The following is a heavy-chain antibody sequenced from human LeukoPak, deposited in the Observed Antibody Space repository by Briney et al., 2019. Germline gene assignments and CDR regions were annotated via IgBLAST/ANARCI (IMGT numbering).Heavy chain of an antibody. V-gene: IGHV4-30-4*07. CDR1: GGSISSGGYS. CDR3: ARHRSGYSYAFDFDY. Sequence: ASQTLSLTCAVSGGSISSGGYSWSWIRQPPGKGLEWIGYIYYSGSTNYNPSLKSRVTISVDTSKSQFSLKLNSVTAADTAVYYCARHRSGYSYAFDFDYWGQGTLVTVSS. CDR2: IYYSGST. J-gene: IGHJ4*02. D-gene: IGHD5-18*01.